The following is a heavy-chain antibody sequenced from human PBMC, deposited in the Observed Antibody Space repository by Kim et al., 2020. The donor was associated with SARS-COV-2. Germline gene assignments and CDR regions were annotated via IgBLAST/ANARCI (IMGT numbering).Heavy chain of an antibody. CDR2: IKRKSDGETT. Sequence: GGSLRLSCAASGFPFSNVLMTWVRQAPGKGLEWIGHIKRKSDGETTDYAASVKGRFIISRDDSNNTLFLQMSSLRAEDTAIYYCATGSIVLDYWGQGALV. CDR1: GFPFSNVL. D-gene: IGHD2-15*01. V-gene: IGHV3-15*01. J-gene: IGHJ4*02. CDR3: ATGSIVLDY.